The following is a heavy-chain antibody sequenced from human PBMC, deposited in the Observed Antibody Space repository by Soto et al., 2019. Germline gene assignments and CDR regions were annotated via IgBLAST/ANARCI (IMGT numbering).Heavy chain of an antibody. J-gene: IGHJ6*02. V-gene: IGHV4-31*03. CDR1: GGSISSGGYY. CDR3: ARRREIHSKGNYGMDV. Sequence: QVQLQESGPGLVKPSQTLSLTCTVSGGSISSGGYYWSWIRQHPGKGLEWIGYIYYSGSTYYNPSLKSRVTISVDTSKNQFSLKLSSVTDADTAVYYCARRREIHSKGNYGMDVWGQGTTVTVSS. CDR2: IYYSGST. D-gene: IGHD4-4*01.